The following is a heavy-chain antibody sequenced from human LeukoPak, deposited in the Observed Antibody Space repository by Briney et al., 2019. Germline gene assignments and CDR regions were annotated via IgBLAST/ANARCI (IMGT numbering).Heavy chain of an antibody. V-gene: IGHV4-59*01. CDR3: ARSSVAPVWFDP. CDR1: GDSIRSYY. CDR2: ISYSGST. J-gene: IGHJ5*02. D-gene: IGHD5-12*01. Sequence: PSETLSLTCSVYGDSIRSYYWSWIRKPPGKGLEWIGYISYSGSTKYNPSLKSRVTISIDTSKNQFSLKVSSVTAADTAVYYCARSSVAPVWFDPWGQGTPVIVSS.